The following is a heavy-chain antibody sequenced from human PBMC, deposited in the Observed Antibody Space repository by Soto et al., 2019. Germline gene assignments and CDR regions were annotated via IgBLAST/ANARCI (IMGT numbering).Heavy chain of an antibody. CDR1: GFTFSSYS. CDR3: ARDRIVNIVVVVAAPDDAFDI. Sequence: GGSLRLSCAASGFTFSSYSMNWVRQAPGKGLEWVSSISSSSSYIYYADSVKGRFTISRDNAKNSLYLQMNSLRAEDTAVYYGARDRIVNIVVVVAAPDDAFDIWGQGTMVTVSS. J-gene: IGHJ3*02. D-gene: IGHD2-15*01. CDR2: ISSSSSYI. V-gene: IGHV3-21*01.